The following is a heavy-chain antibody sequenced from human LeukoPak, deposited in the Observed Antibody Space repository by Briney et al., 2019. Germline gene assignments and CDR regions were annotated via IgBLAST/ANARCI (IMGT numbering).Heavy chain of an antibody. J-gene: IGHJ4*02. CDR1: GVFFSVTG. CDR3: AKDKGKYSFDY. Sequence: PGGSLRLSCTASGVFFSVTGMHWVRQAPGEGLEWVAYILFDGSDTYYPDSVKGRFTISRDDSKNTVYLQMNSLRVEDTAMYYCAKDKGKYSFDYWGQGRLVTVSS. D-gene: IGHD4-23*01. V-gene: IGHV3-30*02. CDR2: ILFDGSDT.